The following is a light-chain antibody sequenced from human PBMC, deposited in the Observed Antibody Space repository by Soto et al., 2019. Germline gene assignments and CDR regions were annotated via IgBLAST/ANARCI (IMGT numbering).Light chain of an antibody. CDR2: EVS. Sequence: QSALTQPASVSGSPGQSITISCTGTSSDVGGYNYVSWYQQHPGKAPKLMIYEVSNRPSGVSNRFSGSKPGNTASLTISGLQAEDEADYYCSSYTSSSTPVFGGGTKLNVL. J-gene: IGLJ2*01. CDR1: SSDVGGYNY. V-gene: IGLV2-14*01. CDR3: SSYTSSSTPV.